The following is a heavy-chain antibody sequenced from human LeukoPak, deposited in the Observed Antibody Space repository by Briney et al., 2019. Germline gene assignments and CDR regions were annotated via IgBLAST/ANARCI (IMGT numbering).Heavy chain of an antibody. CDR2: ISGSGGST. CDR1: GFTFSSYA. Sequence: GGSLRLSCAASGFTFSSYAMSWVRQAPGKGLGWVSAISGSGGSTYYADSVKGRFTISRDNSKNTLYLQMNSLRAEDTAVYYCAFFGYSSSSGNWFDPWGQGTLVTVSS. V-gene: IGHV3-23*01. D-gene: IGHD6-6*01. J-gene: IGHJ5*02. CDR3: AFFGYSSSSGNWFDP.